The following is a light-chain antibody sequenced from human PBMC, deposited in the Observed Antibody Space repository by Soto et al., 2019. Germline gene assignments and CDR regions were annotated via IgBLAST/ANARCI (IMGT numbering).Light chain of an antibody. Sequence: EIVMTQSPATLSVSPGERATLSCRASQSVSSSLAWYQQTPGQAPRLLIYGASTRATGIPARFSGSGSGTEFTLTISSLQSEDFEVYYCQQYNKWPPWTFGQWTKLEIK. CDR1: QSVSSS. CDR2: GAS. V-gene: IGKV3-15*01. J-gene: IGKJ2*01. CDR3: QQYNKWPPWT.